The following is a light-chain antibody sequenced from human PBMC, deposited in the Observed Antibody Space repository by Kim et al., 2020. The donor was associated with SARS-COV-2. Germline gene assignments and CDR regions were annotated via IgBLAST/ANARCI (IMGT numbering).Light chain of an antibody. J-gene: IGLJ1*01. CDR1: SSDVGAYKY. V-gene: IGLV2-14*03. Sequence: ITISCTGTSSDVGAYKYVSWYQQHPSKAPKLIIYDVSDRPSGVSNRFSGSKSGNAASLTISGLQAEDEADYYCYSYTSKSTPYVFGTGTKVTVL. CDR2: DVS. CDR3: YSYTSKSTPYV.